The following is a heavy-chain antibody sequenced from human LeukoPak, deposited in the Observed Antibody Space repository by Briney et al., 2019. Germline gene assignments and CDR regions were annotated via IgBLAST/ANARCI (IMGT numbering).Heavy chain of an antibody. D-gene: IGHD3-3*01. CDR3: AKEKIRFFDY. CDR2: ISGSGGST. J-gene: IGHJ4*02. V-gene: IGHV3-23*01. Sequence: GRSLRLSCAASGFTFSGYAMSWVRQAPGKGLEWVSIISGSGGSTFYADSVKGRFTISRDNSKNTLYLQMNSLRAEDTAVYYCAKEKIRFFDYWGQGTLVTVSS. CDR1: GFTFSGYA.